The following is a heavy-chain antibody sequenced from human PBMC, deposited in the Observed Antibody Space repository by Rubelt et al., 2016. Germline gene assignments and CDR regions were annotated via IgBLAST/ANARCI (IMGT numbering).Heavy chain of an antibody. V-gene: IGHV4-34*01. Sequence: MRRQQWGAGLFRPSQTLSLTCGVYGGSFSNYYWTWIRQPPGKGLEWIGDINKSGNTDSNPSLKSRVTISVDTSKNQFSLKLSSVTAADTAVYYCARDLGRGGYASCSDYWGRGTLVTVSS. CDR2: INKSGNT. CDR1: GGSFSNYY. J-gene: IGHJ4*02. CDR3: ARDLGRGGYASCSDY. D-gene: IGHD5-12*01.